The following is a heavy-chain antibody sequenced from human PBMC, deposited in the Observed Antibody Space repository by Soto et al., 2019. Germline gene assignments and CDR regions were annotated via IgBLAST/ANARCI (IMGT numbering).Heavy chain of an antibody. D-gene: IGHD3-9*01. CDR1: GFTFSSYA. CDR3: ARDQYDIFSGNVDYSYDMDV. V-gene: IGHV3-23*01. Sequence: GGSLRLSCAASGFTFSSYAMSWVRQAPGKGLEWVSAISGSGGSTYYADSVKGRFTISRDNAKNSLYLQMNSLRAEDTAVYYCARDQYDIFSGNVDYSYDMDV. CDR2: ISGSGGST. J-gene: IGHJ6*01.